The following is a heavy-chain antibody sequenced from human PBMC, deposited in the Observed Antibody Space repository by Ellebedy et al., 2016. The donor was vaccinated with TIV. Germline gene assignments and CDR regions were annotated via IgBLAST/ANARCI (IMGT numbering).Heavy chain of an antibody. V-gene: IGHV4-4*07. CDR1: GGSISTYY. CDR2: IYTSGTT. D-gene: IGHD2-8*01. J-gene: IGHJ3*02. CDR3: ARGPCTNGLCLQKGAFDI. Sequence: MPSDTLSLTCTVSGGSISTYYWSWIRQPAGKGLEWIGRIYTSGTTNYNPSLKSRVTMSVDTSKNQFSLKLSSVTAADTAVYYCARGPCTNGLCLQKGAFDIWGQGTMVTVSS.